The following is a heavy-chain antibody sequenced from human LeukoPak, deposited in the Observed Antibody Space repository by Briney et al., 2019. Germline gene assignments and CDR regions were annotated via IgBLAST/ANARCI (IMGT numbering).Heavy chain of an antibody. CDR1: GGSISNYY. J-gene: IGHJ4*02. CDR3: ARHSCFQQLGSFDY. Sequence: SETLSLTCTVSGGSISNYYWSWIRQPPGKGLEWIGYIYYSGSTNYNPSLKSRVTISVDTSKNQFSLKLSSVTAADTAVYYCARHSCFQQLGSFDYWGQGTLVTVSS. CDR2: IYYSGST. V-gene: IGHV4-59*08. D-gene: IGHD6-13*01.